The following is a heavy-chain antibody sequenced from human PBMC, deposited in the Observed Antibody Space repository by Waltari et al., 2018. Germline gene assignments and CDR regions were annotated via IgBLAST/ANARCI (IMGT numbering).Heavy chain of an antibody. V-gene: IGHV4-4*07. Sequence: QVQLQESVPGLVKPSETLSLTCNVSGGSVRHSYWASIREPAGKGLEWIGRIYSGGDTHYNPSFKSRITISVDTSTNQFSLTVTSVTAADTAFYYCVRARVSAQTSMGGFFDPWGQGIEVTVSS. CDR2: IYSGGDT. J-gene: IGHJ5*02. CDR1: GGSVRHSY. D-gene: IGHD5-18*01. CDR3: VRARVSAQTSMGGFFDP.